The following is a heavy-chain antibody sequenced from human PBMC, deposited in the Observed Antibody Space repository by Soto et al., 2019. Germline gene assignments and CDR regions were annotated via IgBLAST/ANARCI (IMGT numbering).Heavy chain of an antibody. CDR3: ARLVYDTRLNYMYFDF. CDR1: GVSISSGSW. D-gene: IGHD3-10*01. CDR2: IFHDGTS. V-gene: IGHV4-4*02. J-gene: IGHJ4*02. Sequence: SETRSLTCAVSGVSISSGSWWTFFRQSPQRGLEYIGEIFHDGTSNYYPSFERRVAISVDTSKNQFSLKLTSVTAADTAIYFCARLVYDTRLNYMYFDFWGQGTLVTVSS.